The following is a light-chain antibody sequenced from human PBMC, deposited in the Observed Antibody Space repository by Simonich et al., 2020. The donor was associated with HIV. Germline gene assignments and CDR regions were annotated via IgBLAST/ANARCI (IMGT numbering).Light chain of an antibody. V-gene: IGKV2-28*01. CDR2: LNS. CDR1: QSLLHSNGYNY. CDR3: MQALQTPYT. Sequence: DIVMTQSQLSLPVTPGEPASISCRSSQSLLHSNGYNYLGWYLQKPGQSPQLLIYLNSNRASGVPDRFSGSGSGTDFTLKISRVEAEDVGVYYCMQALQTPYTFGQGTKLDFK. J-gene: IGKJ2*01.